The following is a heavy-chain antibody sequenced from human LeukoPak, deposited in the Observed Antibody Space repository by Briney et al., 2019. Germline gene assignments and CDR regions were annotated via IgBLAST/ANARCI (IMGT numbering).Heavy chain of an antibody. D-gene: IGHD3-3*01. CDR3: AKARGDLWKGYYDMDV. V-gene: IGHV3-9*01. CDR1: GFTFDDYA. CDR2: ISWNSGSI. Sequence: PGGSLRLSCAASGFTFDDYAMHWVRQAPGKGLEWVSGISWNSGSIGYADSVKGRMTISRDNAKNVLYLQMNSLRHEDTAVYYCAKARGDLWKGYYDMDVWGQGTTVIVSS. J-gene: IGHJ6*02.